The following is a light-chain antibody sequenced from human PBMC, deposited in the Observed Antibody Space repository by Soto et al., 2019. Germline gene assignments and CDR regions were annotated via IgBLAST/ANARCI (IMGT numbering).Light chain of an antibody. Sequence: DIHFTQSPFVLSSSVVDTVTITCRASQALSNYLAWYQQKPGKAPDLLIYSASTLQSGVPSRFSGSGSGTEFTLTISSLQPDDFATYYCQHYNSYSEAFGQGTKVDI. J-gene: IGKJ1*01. V-gene: IGKV1-9*01. CDR3: QHYNSYSEA. CDR1: QALSNY. CDR2: SAS.